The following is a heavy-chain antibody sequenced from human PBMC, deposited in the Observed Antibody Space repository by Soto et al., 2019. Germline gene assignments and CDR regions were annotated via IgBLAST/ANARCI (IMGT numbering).Heavy chain of an antibody. CDR1: GVSISSGDYF. Sequence: QVQLQESGPGLVKPAQTLSLTCNVAGVSISSGDYFWSWIRQRPGKGLEWIGYIHYSGSTQYNPSLCSRVTISVGTSKNRFSVRLSSVTAADTAVYYFARVGRYSSHPGGSGFDRWGQGTLVTVSS. J-gene: IGHJ5*02. V-gene: IGHV4-31*03. CDR2: IHYSGST. D-gene: IGHD3-10*01. CDR3: ARVGRYSSHPGGSGFDR.